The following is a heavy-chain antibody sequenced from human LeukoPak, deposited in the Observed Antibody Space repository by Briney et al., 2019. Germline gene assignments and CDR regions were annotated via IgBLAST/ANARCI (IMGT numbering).Heavy chain of an antibody. J-gene: IGHJ3*02. D-gene: IGHD6-13*01. Sequence: GGSLRLSCAVSGFTFSDHYMDWVRQAPGKGLEWVGRIRNKANRYTTEYGASVRGRFTISRDDSKNSLYLQMNSLRGDDTAVYFCARGHTSNWDHVFDIWGQGTMVTVS. CDR1: GFTFSDHY. CDR2: IRNKANRYTT. V-gene: IGHV3-72*01. CDR3: ARGHTSNWDHVFDI.